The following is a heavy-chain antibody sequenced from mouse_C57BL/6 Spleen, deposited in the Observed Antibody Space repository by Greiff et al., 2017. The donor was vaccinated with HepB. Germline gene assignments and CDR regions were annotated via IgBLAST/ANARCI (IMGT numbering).Heavy chain of an antibody. V-gene: IGHV1-53*01. D-gene: IGHD2-5*01. J-gene: IGHJ1*03. CDR1: GYTFTSYW. CDR3: ARSDYSNFHWHFDV. CDR2: INPSNGGT. Sequence: QVQLQQPGTELVKPGASVKLSCKASGYTFTSYWMHWVKQRPGQGLEWIGNINPSNGGTNYNEKFKSKATLTVDKSSSTAYMQLSSLTSEDSAVYYCARSDYSNFHWHFDVWGTGTTVTVSS.